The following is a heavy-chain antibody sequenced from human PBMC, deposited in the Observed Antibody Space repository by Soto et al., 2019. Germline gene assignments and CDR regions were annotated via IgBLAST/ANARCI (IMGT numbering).Heavy chain of an antibody. CDR2: IIPISGTA. J-gene: IGHJ5*02. V-gene: IGHV1-69*01. CDR3: ARGSQYSSSSPWFDP. CDR1: GGTFSSYA. Sequence: QVQLVQSGAEVKKPGSSVKVSCKASGGTFSSYAISWVRQALGEGLEWMGGIIPISGTATYAQKFQGRVTITANESTSTAYMELSSLRSDDTAVYYCARGSQYSSSSPWFDPWGQGTLVTVSS. D-gene: IGHD6-6*01.